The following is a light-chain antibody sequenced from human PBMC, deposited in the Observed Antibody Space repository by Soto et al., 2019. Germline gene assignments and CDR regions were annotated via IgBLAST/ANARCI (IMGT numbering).Light chain of an antibody. CDR1: EIINSGY. J-gene: IGKJ5*01. CDR2: GAS. Sequence: ENLLTQSPATLSLSAGERATLFCRASEIINSGYLAWYQQKPGRAPRLLIYGASKRATGIPDRFSGSESATDFTLTINILEPEDSAVYYCQQYGSSPPFGQGTRLDIK. CDR3: QQYGSSPP. V-gene: IGKV3-20*01.